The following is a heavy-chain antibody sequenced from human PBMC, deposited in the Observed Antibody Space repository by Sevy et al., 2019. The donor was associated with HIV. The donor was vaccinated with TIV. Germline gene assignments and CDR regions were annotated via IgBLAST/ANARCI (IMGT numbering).Heavy chain of an antibody. CDR3: VRERAGIDH. D-gene: IGHD6-19*01. CDR2: IYVGRNT. Sequence: GGSLRLSCAASGFTVTFNSMSWVHQAPGRGLVWVSVIYVGRNTYYADSVKGRFTIFGDSFKDTVDLQMDSLRPVDSGVYYCVRERAGIDHWGQGTLVTVSS. CDR1: GFTVTFNS. J-gene: IGHJ4*02. V-gene: IGHV3-53*01.